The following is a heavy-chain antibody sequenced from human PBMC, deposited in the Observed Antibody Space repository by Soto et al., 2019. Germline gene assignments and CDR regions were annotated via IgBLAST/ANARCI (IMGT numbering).Heavy chain of an antibody. CDR2: ISWNSGSI. Sequence: GGSLIISCASSGFTFDDYSRHWVRQAPGKGLEWVSGISWNSGSIGYADSVKGRFTISRDNAKNSLYLQMNSPRAEDTALYYCAKDKSRGYSYGYPPDYWGQGTMV. CDR3: AKDKSRGYSYGYPPDY. V-gene: IGHV3-9*01. J-gene: IGHJ4*02. CDR1: GFTFDDYS. D-gene: IGHD5-18*01.